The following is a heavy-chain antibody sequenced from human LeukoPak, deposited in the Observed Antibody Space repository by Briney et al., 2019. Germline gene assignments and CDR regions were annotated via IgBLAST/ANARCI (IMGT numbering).Heavy chain of an antibody. CDR3: ARGWLKWNYCRFDP. D-gene: IGHD1-7*01. Sequence: ASVKVSCKASGHTFTSDYIHWVRQAPGQGLEWMGIINPSGGGTTYAQKFQGRVTMTRDMSTNTVYMELSSLTSGDTAVYYCARGWLKWNYCRFDPWGQGTLVTVSS. J-gene: IGHJ5*02. V-gene: IGHV1-46*01. CDR1: GHTFTSDY. CDR2: INPSGGGT.